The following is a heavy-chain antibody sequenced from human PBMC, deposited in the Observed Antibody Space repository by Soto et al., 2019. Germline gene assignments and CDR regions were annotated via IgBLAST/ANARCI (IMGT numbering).Heavy chain of an antibody. Sequence: ASVKVSCKASGYTFTGYYMHWVRQAPGQGLEWMGWINPNSGGTNYAQKFQGRVTMTRDTSISTAYMELSRLRSDDTAVYYCAIGITGTTGQNFDYWGQGTLVTVSS. CDR3: AIGITGTTGQNFDY. J-gene: IGHJ4*02. V-gene: IGHV1-2*02. CDR2: INPNSGGT. CDR1: GYTFTGYY. D-gene: IGHD1-7*01.